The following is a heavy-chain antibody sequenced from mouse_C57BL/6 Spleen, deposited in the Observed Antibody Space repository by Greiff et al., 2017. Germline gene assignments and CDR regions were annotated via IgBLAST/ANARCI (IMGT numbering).Heavy chain of an antibody. CDR3: ARSGYYDYYYYAMDY. CDR1: GYTFTDYY. V-gene: IGHV1-75*01. Sequence: VQLQESGPELVKPGASVKISCKASGYTFTDYYINWVKQRPGQGLEWIGWIFPGSGSTYYNEKFKGKATLTVDKSSSTAYMLLSSLTSEDSAVYFCARSGYYDYYYYAMDYWGQGTSVTVSS. J-gene: IGHJ4*01. CDR2: IFPGSGST. D-gene: IGHD2-4*01.